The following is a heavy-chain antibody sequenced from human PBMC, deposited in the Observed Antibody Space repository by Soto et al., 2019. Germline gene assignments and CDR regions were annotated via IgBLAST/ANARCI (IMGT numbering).Heavy chain of an antibody. V-gene: IGHV4-31*03. CDR1: GGSINSGRYY. CDR2: ISYSGST. CDR3: ARANYGQWLDF. J-gene: IGHJ4*02. D-gene: IGHD6-19*01. Sequence: QVQLQESGPGLVKPSQTLSPTCIVSGGSINSGRYYWTWIRQHPGKGLEWIGYISYSGSTYYNPSLKSRISMSSDTSKNQFSLKMSSVTAADTAVYYCARANYGQWLDFWGQGTLVTVSS.